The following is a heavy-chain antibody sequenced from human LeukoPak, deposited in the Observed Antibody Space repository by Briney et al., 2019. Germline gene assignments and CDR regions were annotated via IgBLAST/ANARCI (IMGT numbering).Heavy chain of an antibody. V-gene: IGHV3-23*01. J-gene: IGHJ4*02. D-gene: IGHD2-2*03. CDR2: ISGSGGST. CDR3: ARDGSPFDY. Sequence: PGGSLRLSCAASGITFSSYAMSWVRQAPGKGLECVSGISGSGGSTYYADSVKGRFTISRDNAKNSQYLQMNSLRAEDAAVYYCARDGSPFDYWGQGTLVTVSS. CDR1: GITFSSYA.